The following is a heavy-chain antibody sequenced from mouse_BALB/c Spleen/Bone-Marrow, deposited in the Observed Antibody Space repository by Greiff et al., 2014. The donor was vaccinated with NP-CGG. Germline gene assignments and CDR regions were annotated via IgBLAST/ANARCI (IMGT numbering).Heavy chain of an antibody. CDR1: GYSITSYYS. D-gene: IGHD4-1*01. Sequence: EVQLQQSGPDLVKPSQSLSLTCTVTGYSITSYYSWHWIRQFPGNKLEWMGYIHYSGTTVYNPSLKSRISITRDTSNNQFFLQLNSVTTEDTATYYCARFAGTPYTMDYWRQGTSVTVSS. CDR3: ARFAGTPYTMDY. J-gene: IGHJ4*01. V-gene: IGHV3-1*02. CDR2: IHYSGTT.